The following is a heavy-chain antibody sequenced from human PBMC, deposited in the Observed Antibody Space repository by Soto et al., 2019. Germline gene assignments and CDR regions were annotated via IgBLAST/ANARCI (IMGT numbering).Heavy chain of an antibody. CDR2: IIPIVGLT. V-gene: IGHV1-69*02. D-gene: IGHD2-8*02. CDR1: GCSLSSYP. Sequence: QVQLLQSGSEVKKPGSSVKVSCRASGCSLSSYPVTWVRQAPGQGLEWMGRIIPIVGLTNYAQKFQGRVTIPADNSTASAYMELSSLRSDDTAVYYCARPTGGHDAGGNYMDVWGKGTTVIVSS. J-gene: IGHJ6*03. CDR3: ARPTGGHDAGGNYMDV.